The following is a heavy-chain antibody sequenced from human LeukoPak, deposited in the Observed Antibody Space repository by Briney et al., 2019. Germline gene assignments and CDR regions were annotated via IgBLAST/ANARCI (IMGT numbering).Heavy chain of an antibody. D-gene: IGHD2-2*01. CDR1: GFTVSSNY. J-gene: IGHJ2*01. Sequence: GGSLRLSCAASGFTVSSNYMSWVRQAPGKGLEWVSVIYSGGSTYYADSVKGRFTISRDNSKNTLYLQMNSLRAEDTAVYYCAKGARYCSSTSCPWYFDLWGRGTLVTVSS. V-gene: IGHV3-53*01. CDR3: AKGARYCSSTSCPWYFDL. CDR2: IYSGGST.